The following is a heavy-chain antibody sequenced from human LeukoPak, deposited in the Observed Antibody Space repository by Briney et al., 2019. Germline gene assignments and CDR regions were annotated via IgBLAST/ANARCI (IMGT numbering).Heavy chain of an antibody. CDR2: SYYSGSV. J-gene: IGHJ5*02. V-gene: IGHV4-59*01. D-gene: IGHD2-8*02. CDR1: GASISSYY. Sequence: SETLSLTCTVSGASISSYYWTWIRQPPGKGLEWIGNSYYSGSVNFNPPLKSRITISLDRSNDQFSLKLSSVTAADTAAYYCARAYCTGGKCFFGWFDTWGQGTLVTVSS. CDR3: ARAYCTGGKCFFGWFDT.